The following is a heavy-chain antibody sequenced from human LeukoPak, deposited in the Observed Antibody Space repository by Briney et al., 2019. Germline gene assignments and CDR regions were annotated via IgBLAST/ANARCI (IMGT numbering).Heavy chain of an antibody. CDR1: GYTFTSYY. D-gene: IGHD1-26*01. Sequence: ASVKVSCKASGYTFTSYYMHWVRQAPGQGLEWMGIVNPSGGSTSYAQKFQGRVTMTRDTSTSTLYMELSSLRSEDTAVYYCAGTGRGPVGAILQLWGQGTLVTVSS. V-gene: IGHV1-46*01. CDR3: AGTGRGPVGAILQL. J-gene: IGHJ4*02. CDR2: VNPSGGST.